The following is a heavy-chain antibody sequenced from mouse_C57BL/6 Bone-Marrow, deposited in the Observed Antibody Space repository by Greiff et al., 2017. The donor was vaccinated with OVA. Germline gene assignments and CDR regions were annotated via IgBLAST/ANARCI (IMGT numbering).Heavy chain of an antibody. CDR1: GYTFTDYY. Sequence: VQLQQSGPELVKPGASVKISCKTSGYTFTDYYMNWVKQSHGKSLEWIGDINPNNGGTSYNQKFKGKATLTVDKSSSTAYMELRSLTSEDSAVYYCARREPGFDYWGQGTTLTVSS. V-gene: IGHV1-26*01. CDR3: ARREPGFDY. J-gene: IGHJ2*01. CDR2: INPNNGGT.